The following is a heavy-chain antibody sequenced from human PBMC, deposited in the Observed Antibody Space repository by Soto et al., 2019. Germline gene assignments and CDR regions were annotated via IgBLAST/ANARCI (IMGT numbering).Heavy chain of an antibody. V-gene: IGHV3-11*01. J-gene: IGHJ4*02. Sequence: GGSLRLSCVASGFSFSDYSMTWMRQAPGGGLDFVAFISNTAITDYYADSVKGRFTISRDNARNSVYLQMDSLGAEDAAVYYCARGGILTGYLWGQGTLVTVSS. CDR1: GFSFSDYS. CDR2: ISNTAITD. CDR3: ARGGILTGYL. D-gene: IGHD3-9*01.